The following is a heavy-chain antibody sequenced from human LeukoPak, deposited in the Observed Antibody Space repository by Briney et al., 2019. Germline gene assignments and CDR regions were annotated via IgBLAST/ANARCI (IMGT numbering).Heavy chain of an antibody. Sequence: GGSLRLSCAASGFTFSSYSMNWVRQAPGKGLEWVSSISSSSSYIYYADSVKGRFTISRDNAKHSLYLQMNSLRAEDTAVYYCARDYYDFWSGYYTGFDYWGQGTLVTVSS. CDR1: GFTFSSYS. CDR3: ARDYYDFWSGYYTGFDY. D-gene: IGHD3-3*01. V-gene: IGHV3-21*01. J-gene: IGHJ4*02. CDR2: ISSSSSYI.